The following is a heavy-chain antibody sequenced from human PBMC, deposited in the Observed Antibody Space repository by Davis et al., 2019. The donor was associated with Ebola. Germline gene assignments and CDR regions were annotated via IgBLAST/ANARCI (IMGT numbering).Heavy chain of an antibody. CDR3: AREPRYGDYTHHDYYGMDV. D-gene: IGHD4-17*01. V-gene: IGHV1-3*01. CDR2: INGGNGDT. Sequence: AASVKVSCKTSGYIFTRYSIHWVRQAPGEGLEWVGWINGGNGDTKCSQKFQGRVTFTRDASASTAYMELSSLRSEDTAVYYCAREPRYGDYTHHDYYGMDVWGQGTTVTVSS. CDR1: GYIFTRYS. J-gene: IGHJ6*02.